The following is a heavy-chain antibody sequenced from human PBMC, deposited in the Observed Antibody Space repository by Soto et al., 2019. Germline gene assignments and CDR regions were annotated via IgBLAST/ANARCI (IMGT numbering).Heavy chain of an antibody. CDR1: GYTFTSSG. D-gene: IGHD3-3*01. Sequence: ASVKVSCKASGYTFTSSGISWVRQAPGQGLEWMGWISTDNGNTNYAQHLQGRVSMTTDTSTSTAYMDLRSLRSDDTAVYYCGRDQGIKTFGVYSMYYYGMEVWGQGTTVTVSS. CDR3: GRDQGIKTFGVYSMYYYGMEV. CDR2: ISTDNGNT. V-gene: IGHV1-18*01. J-gene: IGHJ6*02.